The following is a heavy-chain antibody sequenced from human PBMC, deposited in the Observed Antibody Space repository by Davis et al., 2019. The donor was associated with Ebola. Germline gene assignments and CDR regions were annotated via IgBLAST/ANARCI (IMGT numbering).Heavy chain of an antibody. CDR2: ISVGGGMT. J-gene: IGHJ6*03. Sequence: GGSLRLSCVASGFTFNNAWMSWVRQAPGKGLEWVSTISVGGGMTFYADSVRGRFTISRDNSRNTLFLQMISLRAEDTAVYYCAKDPPPTETYYYYNMDVWGKGTTVTVSS. V-gene: IGHV3-23*01. CDR3: AKDPPPTETYYYYNMDV. CDR1: GFTFNNAW. D-gene: IGHD4-17*01.